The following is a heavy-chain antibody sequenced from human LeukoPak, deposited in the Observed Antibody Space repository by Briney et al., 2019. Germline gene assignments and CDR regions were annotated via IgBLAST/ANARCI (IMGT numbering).Heavy chain of an antibody. J-gene: IGHJ4*02. CDR1: GGSIRSGGYY. CDR3: ARLAHSYGFYFDY. V-gene: IGHV4-31*03. D-gene: IGHD5-18*01. Sequence: PSQTLSLTCTVSGGSIRSGGYYWSWTRQHPEKGLEWIGYIYYSGSTYYNPSLKSRVTTSVDMSENQFSLKLSSVTAADTAVYYCARLAHSYGFYFDYWGQGTLVTVSS. CDR2: IYYSGST.